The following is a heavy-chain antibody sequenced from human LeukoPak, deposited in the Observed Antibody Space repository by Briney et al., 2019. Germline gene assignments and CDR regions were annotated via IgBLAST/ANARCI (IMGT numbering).Heavy chain of an antibody. D-gene: IGHD3-22*01. V-gene: IGHV1-69*05. CDR1: RGTFSSYG. J-gene: IGHJ4*02. CDR3: ARGELGDSSGFSFFDY. CDR2: VIAIFGRV. Sequence: GASVKVSCKASRGTFSSYGISWVRQAPGQGLEWMGGVIAIFGRVKYGQKFQGRATITTDESTSTTYMELSSLTSEDTDVYYCARGELGDSSGFSFFDYWGQGTLVTVSS.